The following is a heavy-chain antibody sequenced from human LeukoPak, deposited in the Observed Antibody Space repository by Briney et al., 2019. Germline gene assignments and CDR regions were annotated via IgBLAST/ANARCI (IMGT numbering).Heavy chain of an antibody. D-gene: IGHD3-22*01. V-gene: IGHV3-74*01. CDR3: ARDDSSARANY. CDR1: GFTFSNYW. Sequence: GGSLRLSCAASGFTFSNYWMHWVRQAPGKGLVWVSLINSDGSSTVYADSVKGRFTISRDNARNTLYLQMNSLRAEDTALYYCARDDSSARANYWGQGTLVTVSS. J-gene: IGHJ4*02. CDR2: INSDGSST.